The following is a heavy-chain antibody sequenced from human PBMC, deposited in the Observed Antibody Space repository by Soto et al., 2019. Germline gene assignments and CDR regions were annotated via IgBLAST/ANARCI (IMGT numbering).Heavy chain of an antibody. Sequence: SETPSLTCAVYGGSFSGYYWSWIRQPPGKGLEWIGEINHSGSTNYNPSLKSRVTISVDTSKNQFSLKLSSVTAADTAVYYCARAIPMVGSGTFPGYYYYMDVWGKGTTVTVSS. V-gene: IGHV4-34*01. D-gene: IGHD3-10*01. CDR3: ARAIPMVGSGTFPGYYYYMDV. CDR2: INHSGST. J-gene: IGHJ6*03. CDR1: GGSFSGYY.